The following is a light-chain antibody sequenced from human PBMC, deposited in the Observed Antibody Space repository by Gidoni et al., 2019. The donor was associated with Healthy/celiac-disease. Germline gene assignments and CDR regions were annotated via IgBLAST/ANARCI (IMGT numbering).Light chain of an antibody. CDR3: QQRSNWPRLT. CDR1: QSVSSY. V-gene: IGKV3-11*01. Sequence: EIVLTQSPATLSLSPGERATLSCRASQSVSSYLAWYQQKPGQAPRLLIYDASNMATGIPARFSGSGSGTDFTLTISSLEPEDFAVYYCQQRSNWPRLTFGGGTKVGIK. CDR2: DAS. J-gene: IGKJ4*01.